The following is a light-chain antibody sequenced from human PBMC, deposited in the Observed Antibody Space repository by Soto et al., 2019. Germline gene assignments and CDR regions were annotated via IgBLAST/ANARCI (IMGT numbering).Light chain of an antibody. CDR1: KDDIGVYDF. Sequence: QSALTQPPSASGSPGQSVTISCTGTKDDIGVYDFVSWYQHHPGKAPRLIIYEVVQRPSGVPDRFSGSKSGNTASLPVSGLQDAEEADDFCKSYAGSNTDVFGSGTKLTVL. CDR2: EVV. CDR3: KSYAGSNTDV. J-gene: IGLJ1*01. V-gene: IGLV2-8*01.